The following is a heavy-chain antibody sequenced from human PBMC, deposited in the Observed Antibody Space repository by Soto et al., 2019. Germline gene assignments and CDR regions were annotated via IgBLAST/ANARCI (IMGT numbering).Heavy chain of an antibody. Sequence: QVQLVESGGDLVKPGGSLRLSCAASGYTFSDYYMSWIRQAPGKGLEWISYIDTSGTKIYYADSVKGRFTITRDNAKNTRYLEMNGLRDEDTAVYYCASHYDMWSGYLSPVDYWGQGTLVTVSS. V-gene: IGHV3-11*01. D-gene: IGHD3-3*01. J-gene: IGHJ4*02. CDR1: GYTFSDYY. CDR3: ASHYDMWSGYLSPVDY. CDR2: IDTSGTKI.